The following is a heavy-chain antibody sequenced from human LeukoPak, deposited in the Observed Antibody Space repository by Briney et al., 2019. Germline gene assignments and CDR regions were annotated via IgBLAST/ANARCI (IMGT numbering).Heavy chain of an antibody. J-gene: IGHJ3*02. D-gene: IGHD3-10*01. CDR1: GGSISSGGYS. CDR3: ARGHYYGSGSYYLDAFDI. V-gene: IGHV4-30-2*01. CDR2: IYHSGST. Sequence: SQTLSLTCAVSGGSISSGGYSWSWIRQPPGKGLEWIGYIYHSGSTYYNPSLRSRVTISVDRSKNQFSLKLSSVTAADTAVYYCARGHYYGSGSYYLDAFDIWGQGTMVTVSS.